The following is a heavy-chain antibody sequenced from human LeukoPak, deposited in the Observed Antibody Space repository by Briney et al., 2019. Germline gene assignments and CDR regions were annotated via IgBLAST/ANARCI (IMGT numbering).Heavy chain of an antibody. CDR1: GFTFSSYW. CDR2: IKQDGSEK. J-gene: IGHJ4*02. V-gene: IGHV3-7*03. CDR3: AKDRTYYYDSSGFYPPHFDY. Sequence: NPGGSLRLSCAASGFTFSSYWMSWVRQAPGKGLEWVANIKQDGSEKYYVDSVKGRFTISRDNAKNSLYLQMNSLRAEDTALYYCAKDRTYYYDSSGFYPPHFDYWGQGTLVTVSS. D-gene: IGHD3-22*01.